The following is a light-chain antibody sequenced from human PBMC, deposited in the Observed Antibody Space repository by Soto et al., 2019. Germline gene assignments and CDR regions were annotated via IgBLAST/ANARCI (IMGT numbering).Light chain of an antibody. J-gene: IGKJ2*01. V-gene: IGKV2-28*01. CDR2: LGS. Sequence: DIVMTQSPLSMPVTPGEPASISCRSSQSLLQSNGYSYLDWYLQKPGQSPQLLIYLGSNRASGVPDRFNGSGSGTDFTLKISRVEAEDVGAYYCMQGLQTPYTFGQGTKLEIK. CDR3: MQGLQTPYT. CDR1: QSLLQSNGYSY.